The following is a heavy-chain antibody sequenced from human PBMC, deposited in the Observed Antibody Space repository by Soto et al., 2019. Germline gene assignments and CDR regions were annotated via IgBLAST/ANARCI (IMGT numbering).Heavy chain of an antibody. J-gene: IGHJ4*02. CDR1: GFTFNNGW. CDR3: TTDSTQTFCDGVPCYSVLTKIHDS. Sequence: EVQLVESGGGLVKPGGSLRLSCAASGFTFNNGWMSWVRQAPGKGLEWVGGIKSKVAGGTTDYSAPVQGRFTISRDDSKNTVHLQMNSLKTEDTAVYYCTTDSTQTFCDGVPCYSVLTKIHDSWGQGTLVTVSS. D-gene: IGHD2-21*01. CDR2: IKSKVAGGTT. V-gene: IGHV3-15*01.